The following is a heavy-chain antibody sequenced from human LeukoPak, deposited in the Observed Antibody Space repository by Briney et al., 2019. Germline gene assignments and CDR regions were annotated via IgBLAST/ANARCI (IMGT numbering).Heavy chain of an antibody. CDR1: GGSFSGYY. CDR3: ARGYSSSWVLDY. V-gene: IGHV4-34*01. J-gene: IGHJ4*02. CDR2: INHSGST. Sequence: SETLSLTCAVYGGSFSGYYWSLIRQPPGKGLEWIGEINHSGSTNYNPSPKSRVTISVDTSKDQFSLKLSSVTAADTAVYYCARGYSSSWVLDYWGQGTLVTVSS. D-gene: IGHD6-13*01.